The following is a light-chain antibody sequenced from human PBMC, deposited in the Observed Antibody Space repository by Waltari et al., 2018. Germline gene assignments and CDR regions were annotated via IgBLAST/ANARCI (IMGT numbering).Light chain of an antibody. Sequence: TISCSGSSSNIGSNYVYWYQQLPGTAPRLLIYRNNQRPSGVPDRFSGSKSGPSASLAISGLRSDDEADYYCAAWDDTLSGVVFGGGTKLTVL. J-gene: IGLJ2*01. CDR3: AAWDDTLSGVV. CDR2: RNN. CDR1: SSNIGSNY. V-gene: IGLV1-47*01.